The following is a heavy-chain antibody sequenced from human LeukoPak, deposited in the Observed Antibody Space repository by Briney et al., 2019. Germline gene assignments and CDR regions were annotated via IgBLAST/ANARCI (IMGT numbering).Heavy chain of an antibody. CDR3: ARDYQRGYSYGYSPAYNWFDP. CDR2: IYYSGST. J-gene: IGHJ5*02. Sequence: SETLSLTCTVSGGSINSYYWSWIRQPPGKGLEWIGYIYYSGSTNYDPSLKSRVTISVDTSKNQFSLKLSSVTAADTAVYYCARDYQRGYSYGYSPAYNWFDPWGQGTLVTVSS. D-gene: IGHD5-18*01. CDR1: GGSINSYY. V-gene: IGHV4-59*01.